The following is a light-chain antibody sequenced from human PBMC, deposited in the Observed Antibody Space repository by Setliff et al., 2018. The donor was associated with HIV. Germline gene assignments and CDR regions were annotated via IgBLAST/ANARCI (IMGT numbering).Light chain of an antibody. Sequence: SYELTQPPPVSVAAGKTARITCGGNNIGSKSVHWYQQKPGQAPVLVIYYDSDRPSGIPERFSGSNSGNTATLTISRVEAGDEADYYCQVWDSSSDHYVFGTGTKV. J-gene: IGLJ1*01. CDR2: YDS. CDR3: QVWDSSSDHYV. CDR1: NIGSKS. V-gene: IGLV3-21*04.